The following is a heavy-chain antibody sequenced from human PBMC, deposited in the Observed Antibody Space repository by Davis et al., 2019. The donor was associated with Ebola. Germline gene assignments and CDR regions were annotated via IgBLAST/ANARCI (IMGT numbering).Heavy chain of an antibody. Sequence: GGSLRLSCAASGFTFSNAWMSWVRQAPGKGLEWVGRIKGKTDGGTTDYAAPVKGRFTISRDDSKNTLYLQMNSLKTEDTALYYCTADVVPAATRGVYYYYYYMDVWGKGTTVTVSS. D-gene: IGHD2-2*01. CDR1: GFTFSNAW. CDR3: TADVVPAATRGVYYYYYYMDV. CDR2: IKGKTDGGTT. J-gene: IGHJ6*03. V-gene: IGHV3-15*01.